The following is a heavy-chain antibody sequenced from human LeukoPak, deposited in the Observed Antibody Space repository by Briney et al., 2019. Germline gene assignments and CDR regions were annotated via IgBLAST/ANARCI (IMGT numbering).Heavy chain of an antibody. CDR2: ISAYNGNT. V-gene: IGHV1-18*01. J-gene: IGHJ6*03. Sequence: GASVKVSCKASGYTFTSYGISWVRQAPGQGLEWMGWISAYNGNTNYAQKFQGRVTMTTDTSTSTAYMELRSLRSDDTAVYYCARAPTTVVTPNYYYYYMDVWGKGTTVTVSS. D-gene: IGHD4-23*01. CDR1: GYTFTSYG. CDR3: ARAPTTVVTPNYYYYYMDV.